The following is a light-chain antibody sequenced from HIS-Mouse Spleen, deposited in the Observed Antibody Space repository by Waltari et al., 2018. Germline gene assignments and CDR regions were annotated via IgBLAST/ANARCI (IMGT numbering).Light chain of an antibody. Sequence: QSVLTQPPSVSGAPGQRVTISCTGSSSNIGAGYDVHWYQQLPGTAPKLLIYGNSNRPAGVRDRFAGAKSGTSASLGITGLQAEDEADYYCQSYDSSLSGSVFGGGTKLTVL. J-gene: IGLJ2*01. CDR1: SSNIGAGYD. CDR3: QSYDSSLSGSV. CDR2: GNS. V-gene: IGLV1-40*01.